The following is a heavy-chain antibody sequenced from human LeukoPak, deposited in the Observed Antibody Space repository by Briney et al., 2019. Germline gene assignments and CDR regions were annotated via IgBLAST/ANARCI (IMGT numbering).Heavy chain of an antibody. V-gene: IGHV4-39*01. CDR3: ARPYYYDSSGLNWFDP. CDR2: IYYSGST. Sequence: PSETLSLTCTVSGGSISSSSYYWGWIRQPPGKGLEWIGSIYYSGSTYYNPSLKSRVTISVDTSKNQFSLKLSSVTAADTAVYYCARPYYYDSSGLNWFDPWGQGTLVTASS. D-gene: IGHD3-22*01. CDR1: GGSISSSSYY. J-gene: IGHJ5*02.